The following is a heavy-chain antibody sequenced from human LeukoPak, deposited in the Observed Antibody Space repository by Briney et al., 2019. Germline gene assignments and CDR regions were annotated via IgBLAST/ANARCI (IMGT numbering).Heavy chain of an antibody. Sequence: GRSLRLSCAASGFTFSSYAMHWVRQAPGKGLEWVAVISYDGSNKYYADSVKGRFTISRDNSKNTLYLQMNSLRAEDTAVYYCASSDSSPDAFDTWGQGTMVTVSS. CDR2: ISYDGSNK. CDR3: ASSDSSPDAFDT. D-gene: IGHD3-22*01. CDR1: GFTFSSYA. J-gene: IGHJ3*02. V-gene: IGHV3-30*04.